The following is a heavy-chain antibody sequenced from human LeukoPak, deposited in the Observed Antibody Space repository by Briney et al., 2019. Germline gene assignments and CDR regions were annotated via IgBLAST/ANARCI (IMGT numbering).Heavy chain of an antibody. D-gene: IGHD3-22*01. Sequence: GGSVKVSCKAFGYTFTSYGISWVRQAPGQGLEWMGWISAYNGNTNCAQKLQGRVTMTRDTSISTAYMELSRLRSDDTAVYYCARGLPTYYYDSSGYSGYWGQGTLVTVSS. CDR3: ARGLPTYYYDSSGYSGY. J-gene: IGHJ4*02. CDR1: GYTFTSYG. CDR2: ISAYNGNT. V-gene: IGHV1-18*01.